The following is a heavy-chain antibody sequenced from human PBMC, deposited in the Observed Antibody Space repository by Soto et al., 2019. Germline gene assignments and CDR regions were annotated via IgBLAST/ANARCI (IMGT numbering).Heavy chain of an antibody. J-gene: IGHJ3*02. CDR1: GFTFSTYA. D-gene: IGHD2-8*01. CDR3: AHPRGYGVFDAYDI. V-gene: IGHV3-23*01. Sequence: EGQLLESGGGLVQPGGSLRVSCAASGFTFSTYAMNWVRQAPGKGLEWVSAISANGAYTYYADSVKGRFTISRDNSVNALYPQMNSVRIEDTAVYYFAHPRGYGVFDAYDIWGQGTMVTVSS. CDR2: ISANGAYT.